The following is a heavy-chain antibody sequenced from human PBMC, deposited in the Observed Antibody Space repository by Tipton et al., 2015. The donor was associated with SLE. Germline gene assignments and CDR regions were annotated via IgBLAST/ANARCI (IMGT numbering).Heavy chain of an antibody. CDR2: IYYSGST. V-gene: IGHV4-39*07. CDR3: ARGAKGAFDI. CDR1: GGSISSGSYY. Sequence: LRLSCTVSGGSISSGSYYWSWIRQPAGKGLEWIGAIYYSGSTYYNPSLKSRVTISVDRAKNQFSLKLSSVTAADTAVYYCARGAKGAFDIWGQGTMVTVSS. J-gene: IGHJ3*02.